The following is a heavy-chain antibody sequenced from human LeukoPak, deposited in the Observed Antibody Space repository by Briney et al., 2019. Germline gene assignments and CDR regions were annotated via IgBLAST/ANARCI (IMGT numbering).Heavy chain of an antibody. V-gene: IGHV3-48*03. Sequence: GGSLRLSCVASGFTFSSYEMNWVRQAPGKGLEWVSYISSSGSTIYYADSVRGRFTISRDNAKNSLYLQMNSLRAEDTAVYYCAELGITMIGGVWGKGTTVTISS. D-gene: IGHD3-10*02. J-gene: IGHJ6*04. CDR3: AELGITMIGGV. CDR2: ISSSGSTI. CDR1: GFTFSSYE.